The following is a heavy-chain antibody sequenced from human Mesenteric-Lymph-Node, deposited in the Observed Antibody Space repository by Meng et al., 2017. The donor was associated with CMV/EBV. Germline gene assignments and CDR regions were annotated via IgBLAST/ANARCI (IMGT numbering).Heavy chain of an antibody. CDR1: GFIFSDAW. Sequence: LSCAAYGFIFSDAWMTWVRQAPGKGLEWVGRIKSKTDGETADYAAPVKGRFTISRDDSKTTLYLEISSLKTEDTGVYYCVTDAYHTWGQGTLVTVSS. V-gene: IGHV3-15*01. J-gene: IGHJ1*01. D-gene: IGHD2-2*01. CDR3: VTDAYHT. CDR2: IKSKTDGETA.